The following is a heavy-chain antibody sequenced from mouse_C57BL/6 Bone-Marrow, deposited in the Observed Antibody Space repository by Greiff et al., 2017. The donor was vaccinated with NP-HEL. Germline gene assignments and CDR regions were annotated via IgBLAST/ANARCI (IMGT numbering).Heavy chain of an antibody. J-gene: IGHJ1*03. CDR2: ISYDGSN. CDR3: ARCYDYDPWYFDV. CDR1: GYSITSGYY. D-gene: IGHD2-4*01. V-gene: IGHV3-6*01. Sequence: EVKLQESGPGLVKPSQSLSLTCSVTGYSITSGYYWNWIRQFPGNKLEWMGYISYDGSNKYNPSLKNRISITRDTSKNQFFLKLNSVTTEDTATYYCARCYDYDPWYFDVWGTGTTVTVSS.